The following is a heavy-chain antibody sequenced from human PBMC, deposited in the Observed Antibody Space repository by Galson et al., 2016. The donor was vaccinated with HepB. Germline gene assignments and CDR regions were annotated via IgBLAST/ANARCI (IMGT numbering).Heavy chain of an antibody. D-gene: IGHD5-12*01. Sequence: SLRLSCAASGFTFSSYEMNWVRQAPGKGLQWVAFISKSGSNVYYGDSVKGRFTISRDNAESTLYLHMHNLGAEDTAFYFCVRDDIVEPGEATCYFDLWGQGTLVSVSS. CDR3: VRDDIVEPGEATCYFDL. J-gene: IGHJ5*02. CDR1: GFTFSSYE. V-gene: IGHV3-48*03. CDR2: ISKSGSNV.